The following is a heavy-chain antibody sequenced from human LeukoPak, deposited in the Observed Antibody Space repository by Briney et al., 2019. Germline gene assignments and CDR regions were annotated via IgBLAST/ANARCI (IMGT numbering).Heavy chain of an antibody. J-gene: IGHJ6*03. CDR1: GFTFSSYA. CDR3: AKSPPHDFWSGYPYYYYYYTDV. CDR2: ISGSGGST. V-gene: IGHV3-23*01. D-gene: IGHD3-3*01. Sequence: GGSLRLSCAASGFTFSSYAMSWVRQAPGKGLEWVSAISGSGGSTYYADSVKGRFTISRDNSKNTLYLQMNSLRAEDTAVYYCAKSPPHDFWSGYPYYYYYYTDVWGKGTTVTVSS.